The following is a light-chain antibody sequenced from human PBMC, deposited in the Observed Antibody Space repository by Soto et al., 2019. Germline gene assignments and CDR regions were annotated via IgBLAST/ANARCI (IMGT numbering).Light chain of an antibody. CDR1: QSVSSSY. CDR2: GAS. Sequence: EIVLTQSPGTLSLSPGERATLSCRASQSVSSSYLAWYQQKPGQAPRLLIYGASSRATGIPDRFSGSGSGTDFTLTISRLEPEDVAVYYCQQYGSSAWTFGQGTKVVIK. CDR3: QQYGSSAWT. J-gene: IGKJ1*01. V-gene: IGKV3-20*01.